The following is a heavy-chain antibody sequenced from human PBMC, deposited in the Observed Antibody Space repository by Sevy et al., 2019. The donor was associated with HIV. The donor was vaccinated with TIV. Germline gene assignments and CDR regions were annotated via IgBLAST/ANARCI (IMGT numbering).Heavy chain of an antibody. CDR1: GFTFSSYS. D-gene: IGHD6-13*01. J-gene: IGHJ6*02. V-gene: IGHV3-21*01. CDR2: ISSSSSYI. Sequence: GGSLRLSCAASGFTFSSYSMNWVRQAPGKGLEWVSSISSSSSYIYYADSVKGRFTISRDNAKNSLYLHMNSLRAEDTAVYYCARPLSYSSSWYDYYYGVDVWGQGTTVTVSS. CDR3: ARPLSYSSSWYDYYYGVDV.